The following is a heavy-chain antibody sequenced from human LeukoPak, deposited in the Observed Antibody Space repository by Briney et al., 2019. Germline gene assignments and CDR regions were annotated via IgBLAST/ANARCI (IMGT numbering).Heavy chain of an antibody. D-gene: IGHD3-10*01. J-gene: IGHJ3*02. V-gene: IGHV4-34*01. CDR2: VYHSGST. CDR3: ARSDGYGLVGI. CDR1: GGSFSGYY. Sequence: SETLSLTCAVYGGSFSGYYWTWIRQPPGKGLEWIGSVYHSGSTYYNPSLKSRVTISVDTPKNHFSLTLSSVTAADTAVYYCARSDGYGLVGIWGQGTMVTVSS.